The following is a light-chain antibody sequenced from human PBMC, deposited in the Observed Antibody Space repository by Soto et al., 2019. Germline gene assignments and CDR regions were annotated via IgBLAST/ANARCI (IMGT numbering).Light chain of an antibody. CDR2: HVS. J-gene: IGLJ1*01. Sequence: QPVLTQPRSVSGTPGQSVTISCTGTSSDVGGYNYVSWYQQHPGKAPKLMIYHVSKRPSGVPDRSSGSKSGNTASLTISGLQAVDEDDYASTSYASIYPYVSGTGNKLTV. CDR1: SSDVGGYNY. V-gene: IGLV2-11*01. CDR3: TSYASIYPYV.